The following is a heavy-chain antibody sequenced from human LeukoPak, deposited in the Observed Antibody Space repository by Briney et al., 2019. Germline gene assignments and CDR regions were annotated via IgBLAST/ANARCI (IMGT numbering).Heavy chain of an antibody. CDR3: ARDTTSGDYDDWYFDL. CDR1: GYTFTSYY. Sequence: ASVKVSCKASGYTFTSYYMHWVRQAPGQGLEWMGIINPSGGSTSYAQMFQGRVTMTRDTSTSTVYMELSSLRSEDTAVYYCARDTTSGDYDDWYFDLWGRGTLVTVSS. D-gene: IGHD4-17*01. J-gene: IGHJ2*01. CDR2: INPSGGST. V-gene: IGHV1-46*01.